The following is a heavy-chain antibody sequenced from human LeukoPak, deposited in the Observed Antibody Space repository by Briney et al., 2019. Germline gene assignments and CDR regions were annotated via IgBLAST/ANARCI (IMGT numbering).Heavy chain of an antibody. CDR3: ARGGAPDYYGSGESGY. V-gene: IGHV1-69*13. Sequence: SVKVSCKASGGTFSSYAISWVRQAPGQGLEWMGGIIPIFGTANYAQKFQGRVTITADESTSTAYMELSSLRSEDTAVYYCARGGAPDYYGSGESGYWGQGTLVTVSS. CDR1: GGTFSSYA. D-gene: IGHD3-10*01. J-gene: IGHJ4*02. CDR2: IIPIFGTA.